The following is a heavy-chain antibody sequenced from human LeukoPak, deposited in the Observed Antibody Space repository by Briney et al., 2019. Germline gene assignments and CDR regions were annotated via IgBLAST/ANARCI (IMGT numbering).Heavy chain of an antibody. CDR3: ARGAGGVSYYYDSSGSDY. CDR2: INPNSGGT. Sequence: GASVKVSCKTSGYTFSGDYIHWVRQAPGQGLEWMGWINPNSGGTNYAQKFQGRVTMTRDTSISTAYMELSRLRSDDTAVYYCARGAGGVSYYYDSSGSDYWGQGTLVTVSS. D-gene: IGHD3-22*01. J-gene: IGHJ4*02. V-gene: IGHV1-2*02. CDR1: GYTFSGDY.